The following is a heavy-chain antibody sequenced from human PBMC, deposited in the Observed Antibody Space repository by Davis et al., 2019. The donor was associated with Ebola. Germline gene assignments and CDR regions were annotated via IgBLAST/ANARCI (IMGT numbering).Heavy chain of an antibody. CDR1: GYTFTNYD. V-gene: IGHV1-18*01. Sequence: ASVKVSCKASGYTFTNYDINWVRQAPGQGLEWMGWISTYNGNTNYAQKLQGRVTMTTDTSTGTAYMELRSLRSDDTAVYFCARTSIVGTTTTASDIWGQGTIVTVSS. J-gene: IGHJ3*02. CDR2: ISTYNGNT. D-gene: IGHD1-26*01. CDR3: ARTSIVGTTTTASDI.